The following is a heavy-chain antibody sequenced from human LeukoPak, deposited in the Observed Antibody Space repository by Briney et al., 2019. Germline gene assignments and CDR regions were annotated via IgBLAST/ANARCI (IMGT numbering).Heavy chain of an antibody. Sequence: GGSLRLSCAASGFTFSSYSMNWVRQAPGKGLEWVSSISSSSSYIYYADSVEGRFTISRDNAKNSLYLQMNSLRAEDTAVYYCAGRGATDAFDIWGQGTMVTVSS. CDR2: ISSSSSYI. CDR1: GFTFSSYS. D-gene: IGHD1-26*01. V-gene: IGHV3-21*01. J-gene: IGHJ3*02. CDR3: AGRGATDAFDI.